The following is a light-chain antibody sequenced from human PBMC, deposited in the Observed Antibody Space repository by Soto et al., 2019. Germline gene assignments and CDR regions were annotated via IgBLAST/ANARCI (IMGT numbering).Light chain of an antibody. CDR3: QQYNNWPPWT. CDR1: QSVSNN. J-gene: IGKJ1*01. V-gene: IGKV3-15*01. CDR2: DAS. Sequence: ILMTQSPATLSVSPGEGATLSCRTRQSVSNNLAWYQQKPGQAPRLLIYDASTRATGIPARFSGSGSGTEFTLTISGQQSEDFAVYYCQQYNNWPPWTFGQGTKVEIK.